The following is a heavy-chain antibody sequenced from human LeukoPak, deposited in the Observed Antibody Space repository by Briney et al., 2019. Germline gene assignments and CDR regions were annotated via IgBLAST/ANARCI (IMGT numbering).Heavy chain of an antibody. J-gene: IGHJ5*02. CDR1: GYTFSSYG. CDR2: ISGYNGNT. CDR3: ARVGDSGYDFSWFDP. D-gene: IGHD5-12*01. V-gene: IGHV1-18*01. Sequence: ASVKVSCKASGYTFSSYGISWVRQAPGQGLEWMGWISGYNGNTNYAQKLQGRVTMTTDTSTSTASMELRSLRSDDTAVYYCARVGDSGYDFSWFDPWGQGTLVTVSS.